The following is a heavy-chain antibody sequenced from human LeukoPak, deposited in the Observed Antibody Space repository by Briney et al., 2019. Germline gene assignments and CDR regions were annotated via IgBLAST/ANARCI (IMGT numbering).Heavy chain of an antibody. D-gene: IGHD2/OR15-2a*01. Sequence: GGSLRLSCAASGFTFSSYGMHWVRQAPGKGLEWVALIWYDGSNKYYTDSVKGRLTISRDNSKNTLYLQMNSLRAEDTAIYYCAREGPRGNSQFDYWGQGTLVAVSS. J-gene: IGHJ4*02. CDR2: IWYDGSNK. CDR1: GFTFSSYG. CDR3: AREGPRGNSQFDY. V-gene: IGHV3-33*01.